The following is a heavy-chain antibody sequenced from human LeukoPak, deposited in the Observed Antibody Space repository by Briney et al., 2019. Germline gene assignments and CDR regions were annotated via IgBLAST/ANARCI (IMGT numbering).Heavy chain of an antibody. CDR2: IIPILGIA. CDR3: ARDVWESTYYYYYGMDV. CDR1: GGTFSSYT. J-gene: IGHJ6*02. D-gene: IGHD2-8*01. Sequence: GASVKVSCKASGGTFSSYTISWVRQAPGQGLEWMGRIIPILGIANYAQKFQGRVTITADKSTSTAYMELSSLRSEDTAVYYCARDVWESTYYYYYGMDVWGQGTTVTVSS. V-gene: IGHV1-69*04.